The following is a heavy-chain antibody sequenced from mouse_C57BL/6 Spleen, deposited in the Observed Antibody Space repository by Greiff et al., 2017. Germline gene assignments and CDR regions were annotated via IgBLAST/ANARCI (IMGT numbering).Heavy chain of an antibody. CDR1: GYTFTDYN. V-gene: IGHV1-22*01. J-gene: IGHJ2*01. D-gene: IGHD2-4*01. CDR2: INPNNGGT. CDR3: ARRVYYDYDDY. Sequence: VQLQQSGPELVKPGASVQMSCKASGYTFTDYNMHWVKQSHGKSLEWIGYINPNNGGTSYNQKFKGKATLTVNKSSSTAYMEPRSLTSEDSAVYYCARRVYYDYDDYWGQGTTLTVSS.